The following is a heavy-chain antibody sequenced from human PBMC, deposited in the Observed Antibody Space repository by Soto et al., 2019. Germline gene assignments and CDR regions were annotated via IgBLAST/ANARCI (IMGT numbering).Heavy chain of an antibody. V-gene: IGHV4-59*01. CDR2: IYYSGST. CDR3: ARPSGSYSYYYGMDV. CDR1: GGSISSYY. D-gene: IGHD1-26*01. J-gene: IGHJ6*02. Sequence: PSETLSLTCTVSGGSISSYYWSWIRQPPGKGLEWIGYIYYSGSTNYNPSLKSRVTISVDTSKNQFSLKLSSVTAADTAVYYCARPSGSYSYYYGMDVWGQGTTVTVSS.